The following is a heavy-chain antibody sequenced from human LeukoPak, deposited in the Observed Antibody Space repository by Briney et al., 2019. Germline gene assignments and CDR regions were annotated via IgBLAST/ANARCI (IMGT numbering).Heavy chain of an antibody. D-gene: IGHD1-26*01. J-gene: IGHJ4*02. CDR2: IYASGST. Sequence: SETLSLTCTVSGGSISSYYWSWIRQPAGKGLEWIGRIYASGSTNYNPSLKSRVTMSVDTSKNQFSLKLSSGAAGGTGVYYCWGERGSFLDYWGQGTLVTVSS. V-gene: IGHV4-4*07. CDR3: WGERGSFLDY. CDR1: GGSISSYY.